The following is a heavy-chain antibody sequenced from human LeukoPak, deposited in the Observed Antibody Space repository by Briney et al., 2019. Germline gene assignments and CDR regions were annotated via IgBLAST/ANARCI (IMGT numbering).Heavy chain of an antibody. D-gene: IGHD3-16*01. J-gene: IGHJ6*02. V-gene: IGHV1-3*01. CDR3: ARVVTRLREGAYQYDLDV. Sequence: ASVKVSCTASGYTFTNYIIHWVRQAPGQRLEWMGWINAGNGDTEYSHKFQGRVTSTRDTSASTAYMDLSSLRFEDTAVYYCARVVTRLREGAYQYDLDVWGQGTTVTVSS. CDR2: INAGNGDT. CDR1: GYTFTNYI.